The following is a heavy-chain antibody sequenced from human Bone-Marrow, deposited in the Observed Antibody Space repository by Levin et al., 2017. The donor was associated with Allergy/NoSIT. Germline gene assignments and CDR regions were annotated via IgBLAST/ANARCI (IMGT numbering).Heavy chain of an antibody. CDR2: INSDGSST. CDR3: ARDRPPEVRGVAHVYYYYGMDV. CDR1: GFTFSSYW. Sequence: GGSLRLSCAASGFTFSSYWMHWVRQAPGKGLVWVSRINSDGSSTSYADSVKGRFTISRDNAKNTLYLQMNSLRAEDTAVYYCARDRPPEVRGVAHVYYYYGMDVWGQGTTVTVSS. D-gene: IGHD3-10*01. V-gene: IGHV3-74*01. J-gene: IGHJ6*02.